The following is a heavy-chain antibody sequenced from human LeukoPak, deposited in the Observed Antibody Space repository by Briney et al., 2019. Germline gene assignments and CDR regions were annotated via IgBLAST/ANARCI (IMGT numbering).Heavy chain of an antibody. CDR1: GGSISSGSYY. CDR2: IYTSGST. D-gene: IGHD6-19*01. J-gene: IGHJ4*02. Sequence: SETLSLTCTVSGGSISSGSYYWSWIRQPAGKGLEWIGRIYTSGSTNYNPSLKSRVTISVDTSKNQFSLKLSSVTAADTAVYYCARAGGWSPFDYWGQGTLVTVSS. CDR3: ARAGGWSPFDY. V-gene: IGHV4-61*02.